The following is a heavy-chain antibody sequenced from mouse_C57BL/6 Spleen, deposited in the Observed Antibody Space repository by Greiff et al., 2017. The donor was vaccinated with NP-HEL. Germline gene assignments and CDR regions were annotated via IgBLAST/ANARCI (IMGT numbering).Heavy chain of an antibody. CDR3: ARHDGYYEDYYAMDY. CDR1: GFAFSSYG. J-gene: IGHJ4*01. V-gene: IGHV5-6*01. Sequence: EVKLMESGGDLVKPGGSLKLSCAASGFAFSSYGMSWVRQTPDKRLEWVATISSGGSYTYYPDSVKGRFTISRDNAKNTLYLQMSSLKSEDTAMYYCARHDGYYEDYYAMDYWGQGTSVTVSS. CDR2: ISSGGSYT. D-gene: IGHD2-3*01.